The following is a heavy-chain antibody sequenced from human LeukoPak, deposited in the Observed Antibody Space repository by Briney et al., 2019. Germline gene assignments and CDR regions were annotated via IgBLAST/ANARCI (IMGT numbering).Heavy chain of an antibody. J-gene: IGHJ3*02. Sequence: SETLSLTCTVSGGSISSYYWSWIRLPPGKGLEWIGYIYYSGSTNYNPSLKSRVTISVDTSKNQFSLKLSSVTAADTAVYYCARAPIGRDAFDIWGQGTMVTVSS. D-gene: IGHD3-10*01. CDR2: IYYSGST. CDR1: GGSISSYY. CDR3: ARAPIGRDAFDI. V-gene: IGHV4-59*01.